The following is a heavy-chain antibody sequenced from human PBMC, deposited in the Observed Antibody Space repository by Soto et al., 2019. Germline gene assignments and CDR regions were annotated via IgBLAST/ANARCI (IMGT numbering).Heavy chain of an antibody. CDR1: GFTLSSYA. CDR2: LNGSGGST. CDR3: AKLTAA. Sequence: EVQLSESGGGLVQPGGSLRLSCAASGFTLSSYAMTWVRQAPGKGLEWVSGLNGSGGSTSSADSVKGRFAISRDNSKNTVYLQMNSLRDEDTAVYYCAKLTAAWGQGTLVTVSS. V-gene: IGHV3-23*01. D-gene: IGHD6-13*01. J-gene: IGHJ4*02.